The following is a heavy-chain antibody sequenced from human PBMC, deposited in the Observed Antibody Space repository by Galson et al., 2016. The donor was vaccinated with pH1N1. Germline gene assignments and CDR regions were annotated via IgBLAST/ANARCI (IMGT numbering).Heavy chain of an antibody. D-gene: IGHD4-17*01. CDR1: GFSLRTSGMC. Sequence: PALVTPTQTLTLTCTFSGFSLRTSGMCVSWIRQPPGKALEWLALIDWDDDKYYSTSLKTRLTTSKDTSKNQVVLTMTNMDPVDTATYYCARIYYGDYVGYFDYWGQGTLVTASS. J-gene: IGHJ4*02. CDR3: ARIYYGDYVGYFDY. CDR2: IDWDDDK. V-gene: IGHV2-70*01.